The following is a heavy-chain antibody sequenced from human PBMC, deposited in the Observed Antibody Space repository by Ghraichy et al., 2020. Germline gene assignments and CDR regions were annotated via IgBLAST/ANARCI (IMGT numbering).Heavy chain of an antibody. V-gene: IGHV1-46*01. CDR1: GYTFTNYY. J-gene: IGHJ4*02. Sequence: ASVKVSCKASGYTFTNYYMHWIRQAPGQGLEWMGVMNPGDGGTNYAQNFQGRVTMTRDTSTSTVYMDLSSLRSADTAVYYCARGPRGETGSHPDYWAQGTLVTVSS. D-gene: IGHD1-26*01. CDR2: MNPGDGGT. CDR3: ARGPRGETGSHPDY.